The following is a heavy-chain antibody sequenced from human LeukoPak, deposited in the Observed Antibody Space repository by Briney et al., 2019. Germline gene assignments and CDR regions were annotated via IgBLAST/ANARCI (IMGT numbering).Heavy chain of an antibody. D-gene: IGHD3-22*01. CDR2: INPNSGGT. CDR3: AREGVGTMIVVAY. Sequence: ASVKVSCKASGYTFTGSYMHWVRQAPGQGLEWMGWINPNSGGTNYAQKFQGRVTMTRDTSISTAYMELSRLRSDDTAVYYCAREGVGTMIVVAYWGQGTLVTVSS. V-gene: IGHV1-2*02. CDR1: GYTFTGSY. J-gene: IGHJ4*02.